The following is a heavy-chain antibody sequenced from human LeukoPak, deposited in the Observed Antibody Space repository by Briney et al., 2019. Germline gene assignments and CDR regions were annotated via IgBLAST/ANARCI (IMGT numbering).Heavy chain of an antibody. J-gene: IGHJ4*02. CDR1: GYTFTSYG. Sequence: ASVKVSCKASGYTFTSYGISWVRQAPGQGLEWMGWISAYNGNTNYAQKLQGRVTMTTDTSTSTAYMELRSLRSDDTAVYYCARVETTGAGGFSVYDFDYWGQGTLVTVSS. CDR2: ISAYNGNT. V-gene: IGHV1-18*01. CDR3: ARVETTGAGGFSVYDFDY. D-gene: IGHD5/OR15-5a*01.